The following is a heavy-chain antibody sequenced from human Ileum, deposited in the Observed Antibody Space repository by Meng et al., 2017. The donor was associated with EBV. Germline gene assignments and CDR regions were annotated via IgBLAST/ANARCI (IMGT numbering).Heavy chain of an antibody. CDR3: ARDLPGGTKGTWLDL. J-gene: IGHJ5*02. V-gene: IGHV1-18*01. CDR1: GYIFNNYG. CDR2: ISAYNGNT. Sequence: QAQLVQSGAEVKKPGASVKVSCKASGYIFNNYGVSWVRQAPGQGPEWMGWISAYNGNTNYAQNFQGRFTMTTDTSTSTAYMELRSLRSDDTAVYYCARDLPGGTKGTWLDLWGQGTLVTVS. D-gene: IGHD1-14*01.